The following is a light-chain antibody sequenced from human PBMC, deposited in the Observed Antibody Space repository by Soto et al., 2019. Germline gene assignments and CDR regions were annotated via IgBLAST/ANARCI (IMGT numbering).Light chain of an antibody. CDR1: QSVIRY. V-gene: IGKV3-11*01. J-gene: IGKJ5*01. CDR2: DAS. Sequence: EIVLTQSPATLSLSPGERATLSCRASQSVIRYLAWYQQKPGQAPRLLIYDASNRATGIPARFSGSGSGTDFTLTISSLEPEDFAVYYCQQRSNWPPGCTFGQGTRLEIK. CDR3: QQRSNWPPGCT.